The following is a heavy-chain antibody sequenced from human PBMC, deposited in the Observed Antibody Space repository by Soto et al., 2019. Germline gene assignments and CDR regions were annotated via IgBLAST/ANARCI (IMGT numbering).Heavy chain of an antibody. CDR3: TKSRRTDAEGYSFDY. Sequence: SETLSLACTVSGGSISCSYWSWIRQTPGKVLEWVGYIHYSGSTNYNPSLKSRVTMSVDSAKNQFSLQLSSVTAADTAVYFCTKSRRTDAEGYSFDYWGQGALVTVSS. D-gene: IGHD2-15*01. V-gene: IGHV4-59*01. CDR2: IHYSGST. J-gene: IGHJ4*02. CDR1: GGSISCSY.